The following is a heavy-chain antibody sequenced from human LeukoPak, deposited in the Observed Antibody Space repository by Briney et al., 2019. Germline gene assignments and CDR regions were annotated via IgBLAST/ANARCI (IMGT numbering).Heavy chain of an antibody. J-gene: IGHJ4*02. V-gene: IGHV3-48*03. CDR2: ISSSGSTI. CDR3: ASELAAAAGAIDY. CDR1: GFTFSSYE. Sequence: GGSLRLSCAASGFTFSSYEMNWVRQAPGKGLEWVSYISSSGSTIYYADSVKGRFTISRDNAKNSLYLQMHSLRAEDTAVYYCASELAAAAGAIDYWGQGTLVTVSS. D-gene: IGHD6-13*01.